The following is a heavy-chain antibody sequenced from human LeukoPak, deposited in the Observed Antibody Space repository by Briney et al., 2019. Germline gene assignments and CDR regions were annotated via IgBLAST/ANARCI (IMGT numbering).Heavy chain of an antibody. CDR2: MNPNSGDT. V-gene: IGHV1-2*02. Sequence: GASVKVSCKASGYTFSGFYMHWVRQAPGQGLEWMGWMNPNSGDTKYAPKFQGRVTMTRDTSISTAYMELSRLRSDDTAVYYCARSTTPNENEYFEYWGQGTLVTVSS. CDR3: ARSTTPNENEYFEY. J-gene: IGHJ1*01. D-gene: IGHD2/OR15-2a*01. CDR1: GYTFSGFY.